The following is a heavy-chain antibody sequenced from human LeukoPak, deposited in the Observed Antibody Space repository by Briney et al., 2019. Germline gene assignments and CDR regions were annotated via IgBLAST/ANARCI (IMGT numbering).Heavy chain of an antibody. Sequence: SETLSLTCTVSGGSISSYYWSWIRQPAAKGLEWIGYLYYSGSTNYNPSLKSRVTISVDTSKNQFSLKLSSVTAADTAVYYCARYSSGSVSYWGQGTLVTVSS. CDR1: GGSISSYY. V-gene: IGHV4-59*01. CDR2: LYYSGST. CDR3: ARYSSGSVSY. J-gene: IGHJ4*02. D-gene: IGHD6-19*01.